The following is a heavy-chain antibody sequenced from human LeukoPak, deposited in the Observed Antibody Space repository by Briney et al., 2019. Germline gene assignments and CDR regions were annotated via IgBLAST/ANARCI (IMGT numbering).Heavy chain of an antibody. CDR3: AREDPQTTVPEGLDV. V-gene: IGHV4-59*01. CDR1: GGSISTFY. J-gene: IGHJ6*02. Sequence: SETQSLTCTVSGGSISTFYWSWLRQPPGKGLEWIGYIYYSGSTNYNPSLKSRVTISVDTSKNQFSLRLSSVTAADTAVYYCAREDPQTTVPEGLDVWGQGTTVTVSS. D-gene: IGHD4-17*01. CDR2: IYYSGST.